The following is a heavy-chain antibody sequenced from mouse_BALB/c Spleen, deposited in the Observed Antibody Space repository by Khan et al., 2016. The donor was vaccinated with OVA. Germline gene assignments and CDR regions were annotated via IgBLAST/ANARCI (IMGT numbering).Heavy chain of an antibody. Sequence: VQLKQSGPELMKPGASVKISCKASGYSFSTYYIHWVTRSHGKTLEWIGYIDPSNGGSTYNQKFQGKATLTVDKSSSTAYMHLTSLTSEDSAVYYCARHGSTSWFAYWGQGTLVTVSA. J-gene: IGHJ3*01. CDR3: ARHGSTSWFAY. D-gene: IGHD1-1*01. CDR1: GYSFSTYY. CDR2: IDPSNGGS. V-gene: IGHV1S135*01.